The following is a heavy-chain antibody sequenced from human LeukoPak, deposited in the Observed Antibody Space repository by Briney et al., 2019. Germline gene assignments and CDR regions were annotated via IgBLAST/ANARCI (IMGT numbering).Heavy chain of an antibody. CDR3: ARGGERWLPTGYFDY. J-gene: IGHJ4*02. V-gene: IGHV1-18*01. CDR1: GYTFTIYG. CDR2: ISAYNGNT. Sequence: GASVKVSCKASGYTFTIYGISWVRQAPGQGLEWMGWISAYNGNTNYAQKLQGRVTMTTDTSTSTAYMELRSLRSDDTAVYYCARGGERWLPTGYFDYWGQGTLVTVSS. D-gene: IGHD5-24*01.